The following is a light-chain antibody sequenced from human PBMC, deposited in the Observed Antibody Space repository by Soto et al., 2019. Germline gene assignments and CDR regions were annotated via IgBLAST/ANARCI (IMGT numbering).Light chain of an antibody. CDR1: QSVRTS. CDR3: QQRSTWPQFT. J-gene: IGKJ3*01. Sequence: IVLTQSPGTLSLSPGERATLSCRASQSVRTSVAWYQQKPGQAPRLLRYDAYNRATGIPDRFSVSGSGTDFTLTIGSLEPEDFAVYYCQQRSTWPQFTFGPGTKVDIK. CDR2: DAY. V-gene: IGKV3-11*01.